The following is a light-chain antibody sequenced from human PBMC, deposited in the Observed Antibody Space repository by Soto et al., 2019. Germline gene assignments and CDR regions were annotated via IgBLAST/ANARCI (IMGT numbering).Light chain of an antibody. J-gene: IGKJ1*01. CDR2: GAS. CDR1: QSVSSN. V-gene: IGKV3-15*01. Sequence: EIVMTQSPATLSVSPGERATLSCRASQSVSSNLAWYQQKPGQAPRLLIYGASTRATGIPARFSGSGSGTEFTLTISSLQSEDFATYYCQQYKKFSRSFGQGTKVEIK. CDR3: QQYKKFSRS.